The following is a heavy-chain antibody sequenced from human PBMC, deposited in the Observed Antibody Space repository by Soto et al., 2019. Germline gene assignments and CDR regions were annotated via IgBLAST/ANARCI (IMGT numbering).Heavy chain of an antibody. CDR1: GDSISTYY. J-gene: IGHJ6*02. CDR3: ARDGSPENYYSAAMDI. D-gene: IGHD1-1*01. CDR2: VYHSGST. V-gene: IGHV4-59*01. Sequence: QVQLQESGPGLVKPSETLSLTCTVSGDSISTYYWSWIRQSPGKGLEWIGYVYHSGSTNYNPSLKSRVTISVDTSKNQFSLRLTPVTAADTAVYYCARDGSPENYYSAAMDIWGQGTAVTVSS.